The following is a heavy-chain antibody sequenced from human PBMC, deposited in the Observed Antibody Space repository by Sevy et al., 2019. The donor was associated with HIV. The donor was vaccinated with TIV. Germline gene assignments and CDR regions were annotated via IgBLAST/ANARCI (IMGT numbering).Heavy chain of an antibody. Sequence: SETLSLTCAVHDGSFSGYYWNWIRQLPGKGLEWIGEINESGNTYYNPSLKSRVTISVDTSKKQVSLKLNSVTAVDSAVYFCARSPPVVVVPGAPSWFDPWGQGTLVTVSS. CDR3: ARSPPVVVVPGAPSWFDP. D-gene: IGHD2-2*01. J-gene: IGHJ5*02. V-gene: IGHV4-34*01. CDR1: DGSFSGYY. CDR2: INESGNT.